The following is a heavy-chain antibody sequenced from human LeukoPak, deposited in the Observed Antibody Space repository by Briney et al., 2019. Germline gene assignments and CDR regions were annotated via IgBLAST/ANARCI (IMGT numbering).Heavy chain of an antibody. CDR3: ARLGYYGSGNKPFDP. CDR1: GYTFTSYG. J-gene: IGHJ5*02. Sequence: ASVKVSCKASGYTFTSYGISWVRQAPGQGLEWMGWISAYNGNTNYAQKLQGRVTMTTDTSTSTAYMELRSLRSDDTAVYYCARLGYYGSGNKPFDPWGQGTLVTVSS. CDR2: ISAYNGNT. D-gene: IGHD3-10*01. V-gene: IGHV1-18*01.